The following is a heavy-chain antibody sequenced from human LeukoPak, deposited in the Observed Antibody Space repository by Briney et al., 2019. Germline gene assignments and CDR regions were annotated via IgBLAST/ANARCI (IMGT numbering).Heavy chain of an antibody. J-gene: IGHJ4*02. Sequence: SETLSLTCTVSGGSISGFYWSWIRQPPGKGLEWIGYIYYSGSTDYNPSLKSRVTISVDTSKNQFSLKLSSVTAADTAVYYCARAQFGYQLHHFDHWGQGTLVTVS. CDR3: ARAQFGYQLHHFDH. CDR2: IYYSGST. V-gene: IGHV4-59*01. CDR1: GGSISGFY. D-gene: IGHD2-2*01.